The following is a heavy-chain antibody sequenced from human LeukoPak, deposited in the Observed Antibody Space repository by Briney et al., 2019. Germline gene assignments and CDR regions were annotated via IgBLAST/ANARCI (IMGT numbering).Heavy chain of an antibody. CDR3: AKDRDSGSYPSWFDP. D-gene: IGHD1-26*01. J-gene: IGHJ5*02. CDR1: GGTFSSYA. V-gene: IGHV1-69*06. CDR2: IIPIFGTA. Sequence: GASVKVSCKASGGTFSSYAISWVRQAPGQGLEWMGGIIPIFGTANYAQKSQGRVTITADKSTSTAYMELSSLRSEDTAVYYCAKDRDSGSYPSWFDPWGQGTLVTVSS.